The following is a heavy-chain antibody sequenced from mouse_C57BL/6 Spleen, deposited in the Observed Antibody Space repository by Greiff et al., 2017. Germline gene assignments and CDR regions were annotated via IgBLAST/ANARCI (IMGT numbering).Heavy chain of an antibody. Sequence: QVQLQQSGAELVKPGASVKISCKASGYAFSSYWMNWVKQRPGKGLEWIGQIYPGDGDTNYNGKFKGKATLTADKSSSTAYMQLSSLTSEDSAVYFCARGGSNHYFDYWGQGTTLTVSS. CDR2: IYPGDGDT. V-gene: IGHV1-80*01. D-gene: IGHD1-1*01. CDR1: GYAFSSYW. CDR3: ARGGSNHYFDY. J-gene: IGHJ2*01.